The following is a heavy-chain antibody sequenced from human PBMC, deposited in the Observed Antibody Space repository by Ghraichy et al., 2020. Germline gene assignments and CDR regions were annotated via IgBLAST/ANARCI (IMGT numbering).Heavy chain of an antibody. D-gene: IGHD3-16*02. V-gene: IGHV4-59*08. Sequence: SETLSLTCTVSGGSISSYYWSWIRQPPGKGLEWIGYIYYSGSTNYNPSLKSRVTISVDTSKNQFSLKLSSVTAADTAVYYCARNGRHYDYVWGSYRPSASDYWGQGTLVTVSS. CDR2: IYYSGST. J-gene: IGHJ4*02. CDR3: ARNGRHYDYVWGSYRPSASDY. CDR1: GGSISSYY.